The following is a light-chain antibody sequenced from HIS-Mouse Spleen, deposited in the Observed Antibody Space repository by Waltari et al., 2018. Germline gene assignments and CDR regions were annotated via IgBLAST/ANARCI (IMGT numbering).Light chain of an antibody. CDR3: SSYTSSSTLV. V-gene: IGLV2-14*01. J-gene: IGLJ1*01. Sequence: QSALTQPASVSGSPGQSITIPCTGTSSDVGGYNYVSWYQQHPGKAPKLIIYEVSNRPSGVSNRFSGSKSGNTASLTISGLQAEDEADYYCSSYTSSSTLVFGTGTKVTVL. CDR2: EVS. CDR1: SSDVGGYNY.